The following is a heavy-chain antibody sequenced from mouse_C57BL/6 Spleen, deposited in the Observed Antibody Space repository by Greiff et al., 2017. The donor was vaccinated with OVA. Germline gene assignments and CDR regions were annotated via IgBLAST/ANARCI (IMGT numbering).Heavy chain of an antibody. V-gene: IGHV1-69*01. J-gene: IGHJ1*03. CDR2: IDPSDSYT. D-gene: IGHD2-2*01. Sequence: VQLQQPGAELVMPGASVKLSCKASGYTFTSYWMHWVKQRPGQGLEWIGEIDPSDSYTNYNQKFKGKSTLTVDKSSSTAYMQLSSLTSEDSAVYYCARKGAGSYFDVWGTGTTVTVSS. CDR3: ARKGAGSYFDV. CDR1: GYTFTSYW.